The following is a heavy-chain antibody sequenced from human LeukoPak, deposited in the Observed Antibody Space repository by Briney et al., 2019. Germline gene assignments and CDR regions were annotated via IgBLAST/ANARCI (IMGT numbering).Heavy chain of an antibody. CDR2: INQDGSEK. D-gene: IGHD5-24*01. J-gene: IGHJ4*02. CDR3: ARERDGRFFDY. CDR1: GLTFRSFW. V-gene: IGHV3-7*01. Sequence: GGSLRLSCAVSGLTFRSFWMSWVRQAPGKGLEWVANINQDGSEKYFVASVRGRFTISRDNSKNSLHLQMNTLRAEDTAVYYCARERDGRFFDYWGQGTLVTVSS.